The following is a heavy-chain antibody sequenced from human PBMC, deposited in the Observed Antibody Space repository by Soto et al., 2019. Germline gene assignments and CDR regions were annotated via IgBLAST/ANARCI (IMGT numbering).Heavy chain of an antibody. CDR2: IGSNGGTT. V-gene: IGHV3-64*01. CDR1: GFTFSSYD. D-gene: IGHD1-7*01. CDR3: VRRVSGNYDY. Sequence: EVQLAESGGAMVQPGGSLRLSCVAPGFTFSSYDMHWVRQAPGKGLEYVSSIGSNGGTTYYGNSVKGRFTISRDNSKNTLYLQMGSLRAEDMAVYYCVRRVSGNYDYWGQGTLVTVSS. J-gene: IGHJ4*02.